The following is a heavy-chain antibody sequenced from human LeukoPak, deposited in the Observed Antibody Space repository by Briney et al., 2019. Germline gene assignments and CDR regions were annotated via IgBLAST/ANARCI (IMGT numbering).Heavy chain of an antibody. CDR2: IIPIFGTA. D-gene: IGHD1-26*01. V-gene: IGHV1-69*13. CDR3: ARGWGAETDYFDY. CDR1: GGTFSSYA. Sequence: ASVKVSCKASGGTFSSYAISWVRQAPGQWLEWMGGIIPIFGTANYAQKFQGRVTITADESTSTAYMELSSLRSEDTAVYYCARGWGAETDYFDYWGQGTLVTVSS. J-gene: IGHJ4*02.